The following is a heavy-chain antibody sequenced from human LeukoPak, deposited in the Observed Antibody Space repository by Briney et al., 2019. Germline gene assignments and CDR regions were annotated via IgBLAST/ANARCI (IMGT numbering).Heavy chain of an antibody. CDR1: GGSFSGYY. J-gene: IGHJ5*02. V-gene: IGHV4-34*01. D-gene: IGHD6-19*01. CDR2: SNHSGST. Sequence: TLSLTCAVYGGSFSGYYWSWIRPPPGKGLEWIGESNHSGSTNYNPSLKSRVTISVDTSKNQFSLKLSSVTAADTAVYYCARGSYHEQWLVPDWFDLWGQGTMVTVSS. CDR3: ARGSYHEQWLVPDWFDL.